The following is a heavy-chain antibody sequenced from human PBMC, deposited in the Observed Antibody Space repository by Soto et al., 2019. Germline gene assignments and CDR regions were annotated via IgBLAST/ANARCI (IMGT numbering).Heavy chain of an antibody. CDR1: AYPLTGYY. D-gene: IGHD3-22*01. CDR3: ARAPFREIVVVIND. CDR2: INPNSGGP. Sequence: SVKVSCKAPAYPLTGYYMHWVRRAPGQGLEWMGWINPNSGGPNYAQKFQGRVTMTRDTSISTAYMELRRLRSDDTAVYYSARAPFREIVVVINDWGQGTLVTVSS. J-gene: IGHJ4*02. V-gene: IGHV1-2*02.